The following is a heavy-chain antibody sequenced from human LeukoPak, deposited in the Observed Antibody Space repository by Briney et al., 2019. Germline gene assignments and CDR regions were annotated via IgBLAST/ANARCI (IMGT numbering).Heavy chain of an antibody. CDR3: AIDGTYYAIKDSSWYWFDP. D-gene: IGHD6-13*01. CDR2: ISAYNGNT. CDR1: GYTFTSYG. V-gene: IGHV1-18*04. Sequence: ASVKVSCKASGYTFTSYGISWVRQAPGQGLEWMGWISAYNGNTNYAQKLQGRVTMTTDTSTSTAYMELRSLRSDDTAVYYCAIDGTYYAIKDSSWYWFDPWGQGTLVTVSS. J-gene: IGHJ5*02.